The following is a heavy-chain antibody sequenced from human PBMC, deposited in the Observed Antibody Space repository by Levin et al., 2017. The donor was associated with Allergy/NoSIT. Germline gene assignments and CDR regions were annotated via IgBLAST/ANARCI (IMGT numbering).Heavy chain of an antibody. CDR3: AREVKGEFDY. V-gene: IGHV3-64*01. CDR2: ISSDGERT. J-gene: IGHJ4*02. CDR1: GFTFTNYA. Sequence: GESLKISCAAPGFTFTNYAMHWVRQAPGKGLEYVSAISSDGERTYYANSVKGRFTISRDISKNTLYLQMGSLGAEDMAVYYCAREVKGEFDYWGQGTLVTVSS. D-gene: IGHD2-21*01.